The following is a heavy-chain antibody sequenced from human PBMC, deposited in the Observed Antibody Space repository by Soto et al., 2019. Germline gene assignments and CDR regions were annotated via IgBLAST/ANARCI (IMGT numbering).Heavy chain of an antibody. CDR1: GFTFSSYG. Sequence: QVQLVESGGGVVQPGRSLRLSCAASGFTFSSYGMHWVRQAPGQGLEWVAVIWYDGRKKYYADSVKGRFTISRDNSTNTLFLQMDSLRAEDTAVYYCARGTTTGDYWGQGPLVTVSS. D-gene: IGHD4-17*01. V-gene: IGHV3-33*01. J-gene: IGHJ4*02. CDR2: IWYDGRKK. CDR3: ARGTTTGDY.